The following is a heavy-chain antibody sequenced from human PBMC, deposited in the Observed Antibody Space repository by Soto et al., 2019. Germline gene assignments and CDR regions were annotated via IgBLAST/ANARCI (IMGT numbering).Heavy chain of an antibody. Sequence: NPSETLSLTCTVSGGSISGDYWSWIRQPPGKGLEWIGYIYYSGSTNYNPSLKSRVTISVDTSKNQFSLKLSSVTAADTAVYYCAKDARVIIEGWGSYYYYYMDVWGKGTTVTVSS. J-gene: IGHJ6*03. CDR1: GGSISGDY. D-gene: IGHD3-10*01. V-gene: IGHV4-59*01. CDR3: AKDARVIIEGWGSYYYYYMDV. CDR2: IYYSGST.